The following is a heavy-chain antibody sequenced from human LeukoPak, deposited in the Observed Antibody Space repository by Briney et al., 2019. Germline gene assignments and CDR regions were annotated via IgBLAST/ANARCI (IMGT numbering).Heavy chain of an antibody. CDR1: GFPFSNYV. CDR3: AKDIAQGYTFGSIEQDY. Sequence: TGGSLRLSCGASGFPFSNYVMSWVLQAPGKGLEWVSAISESGSGTYYADSVKGRFTISRDNSKDTLSLQMNSLRAEDPAVYYCAKDIAQGYTFGSIEQDYWGQGTLVTVSS. CDR2: ISESGSGT. D-gene: IGHD5-18*01. V-gene: IGHV3-23*01. J-gene: IGHJ4*02.